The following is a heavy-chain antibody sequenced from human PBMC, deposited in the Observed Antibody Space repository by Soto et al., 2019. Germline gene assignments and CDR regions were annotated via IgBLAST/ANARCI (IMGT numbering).Heavy chain of an antibody. CDR2: ISAYNGNT. V-gene: IGHV1-18*01. CDR1: GYTFTSYG. J-gene: IGHJ6*02. CDR3: ARDLGIVVVYYYYGMDV. Sequence: GASVKVSCKASGYTFTSYGISWVRQAPGQGLEWMGWISAYNGNTNYAQKLQGRVTMTTDTSTSTAYMELRSLRSDDTAVYYCARDLGIVVVYYYYGMDVWGQGTTVTVSS. D-gene: IGHD3-22*01.